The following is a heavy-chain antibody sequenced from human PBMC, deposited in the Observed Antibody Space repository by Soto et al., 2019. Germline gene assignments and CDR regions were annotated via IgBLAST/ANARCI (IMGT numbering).Heavy chain of an antibody. CDR1: GFTFSSYS. CDR3: AREQEQLVGYGMDV. CDR2: ISSSSSYI. D-gene: IGHD6-13*01. J-gene: IGHJ6*02. V-gene: IGHV3-21*01. Sequence: EVQLVESGGGLVKPGGSLRISCAASGFTFSSYSMNWVRQAPGKGLEWVSSISSSSSYIYYADSVKGRFTISRDNAKNSLYLQMNSLRAEDTAVYYCAREQEQLVGYGMDVLGQGTTVTVSS.